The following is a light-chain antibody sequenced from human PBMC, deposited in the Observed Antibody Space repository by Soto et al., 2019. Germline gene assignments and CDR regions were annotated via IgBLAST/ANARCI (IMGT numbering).Light chain of an antibody. CDR1: SSDFGDDKY. CDR2: GVN. Sequence: QSALTQPASVSGSPGQSITVSCTGSSSDFGDDKYVSWYQQQPGKGPNLLIYGVNSRPSGISNRFSGSKSGNTASLAITGLQAEDEADYYCQSYDSSLSAYVFGTGTKVTVL. CDR3: QSYDSSLSAYV. V-gene: IGLV2-14*01. J-gene: IGLJ1*01.